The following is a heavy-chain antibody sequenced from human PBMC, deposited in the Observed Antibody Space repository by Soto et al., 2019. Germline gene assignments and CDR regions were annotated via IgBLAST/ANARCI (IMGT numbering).Heavy chain of an antibody. CDR2: IYYSGST. D-gene: IGHD1-7*01. Sequence: SETLSLTCTVSGGSISSGDYYWSWIRQPPGKGLEWIGYIYYSGSTYYNPSLKSRVTISVDTSKNQFSLKLSSVTAADTAVYYCARAYDIDNWNYEEQTWFDPWGQGTLVTVSS. CDR1: GGSISSGDYY. J-gene: IGHJ5*02. V-gene: IGHV4-30-4*01. CDR3: ARAYDIDNWNYEEQTWFDP.